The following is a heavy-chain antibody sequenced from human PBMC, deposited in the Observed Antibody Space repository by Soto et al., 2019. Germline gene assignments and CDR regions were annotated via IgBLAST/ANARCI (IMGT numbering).Heavy chain of an antibody. D-gene: IGHD1-26*01. CDR1: GGTFSSYA. V-gene: IGHV1-69*13. CDR2: IIPIFGTA. J-gene: IGHJ4*02. Sequence: VASVKVSCKASGGTFSSYAISWVRQAPGQGLEWMGGIIPIFGTANYAQKFQGRVTITADESTSTAYMELSSLRSEDTAVYYCARDSLIVGATWSFDYWGQGTLVTVS. CDR3: ARDSLIVGATWSFDY.